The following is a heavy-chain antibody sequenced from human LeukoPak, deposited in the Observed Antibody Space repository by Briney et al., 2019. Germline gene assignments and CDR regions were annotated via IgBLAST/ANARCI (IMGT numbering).Heavy chain of an antibody. CDR3: ARDYPYGSGSYYFDP. J-gene: IGHJ5*02. CDR1: GYTFTGYY. Sequence: ASVKVSCKASGYTFTGYYMHWVRQAPGQGLEWMGWINPNSGGTNYAQKFQGRVTMTRDTSISTAYMELSRLRSGDTAVYYCARDYPYGSGSYYFDPWGQGTLVTVSS. D-gene: IGHD3-10*01. V-gene: IGHV1-2*02. CDR2: INPNSGGT.